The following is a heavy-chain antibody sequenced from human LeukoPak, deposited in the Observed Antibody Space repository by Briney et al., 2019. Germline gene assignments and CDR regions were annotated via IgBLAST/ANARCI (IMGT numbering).Heavy chain of an antibody. D-gene: IGHD2-2*02. V-gene: IGHV4-59*01. Sequence: SETLSLTCTVSGGSISSYYWSWIRQPPGKGLEWIGYIYYSGSTNYNPSLKSRVTISVDTSKNQFSLKLSSVTAADTAVYYCARDRGIKKRYCSSTSCYTAYGMDVWGQGTTVTVSS. CDR3: ARDRGIKKRYCSSTSCYTAYGMDV. CDR1: GGSISSYY. CDR2: IYYSGST. J-gene: IGHJ6*02.